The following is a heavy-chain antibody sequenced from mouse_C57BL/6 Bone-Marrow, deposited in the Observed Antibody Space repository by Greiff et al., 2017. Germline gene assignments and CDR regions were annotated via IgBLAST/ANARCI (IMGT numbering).Heavy chain of an antibody. CDR2: IYPGDGDT. Sequence: VQLQQSGPELVKPGASVKISCKASGYAFSSSWMNWVKQRPGKGLEWIGRIYPGDGDTNYNGKFKGKATLTADKSSSTAYMQLSSLTSEDTAIYYCAPYYYGRSDGDYWGQGTTLTVSS. J-gene: IGHJ2*01. V-gene: IGHV1-82*01. CDR3: APYYYGRSDGDY. CDR1: GYAFSSSW. D-gene: IGHD1-1*01.